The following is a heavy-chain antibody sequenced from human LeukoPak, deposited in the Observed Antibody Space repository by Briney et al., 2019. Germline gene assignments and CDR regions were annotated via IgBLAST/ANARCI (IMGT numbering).Heavy chain of an antibody. CDR2: ISSSSTI. CDR1: GFTFSSYS. CDR3: ARAAGYSSSRAPFDY. J-gene: IGHJ4*02. V-gene: IGHV3-48*01. Sequence: PGGSLRLSCAASGFTFSSYSMNWVRQAPGKGLEWVSYISSSSTIYYADSVKGRFTISRDNAKNSLYLQMNSLRAEDTAVYYCARAAGYSSSRAPFDYWGQGTLVTVSS. D-gene: IGHD6-13*01.